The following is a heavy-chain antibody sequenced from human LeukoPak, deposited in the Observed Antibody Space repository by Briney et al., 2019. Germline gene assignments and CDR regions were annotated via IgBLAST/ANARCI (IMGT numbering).Heavy chain of an antibody. D-gene: IGHD1-14*01. CDR2: IIPIFGTA. CDR1: NYTFTSYG. Sequence: SVKVSCKASNYTFTSYGITWVRQAPGQGLEWMGGIIPIFGTANYAQKFQGRVTITADESTSTAYMELSSLRSEDTAVYYCARDTGDYYFDYWGQGTLVTVSS. CDR3: ARDTGDYYFDY. V-gene: IGHV1-69*13. J-gene: IGHJ4*02.